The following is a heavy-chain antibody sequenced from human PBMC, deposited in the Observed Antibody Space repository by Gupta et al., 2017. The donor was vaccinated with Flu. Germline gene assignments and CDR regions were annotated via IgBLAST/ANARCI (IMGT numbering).Heavy chain of an antibody. J-gene: IGHJ4*02. V-gene: IGHV1-8*01. CDR1: GYTFIDYD. CDR3: ARQLGKGNF. Sequence: VSCKTSGYTFIDYDLNWVRQAAGQGLEWMGWMSPDSGDIVYAQKFRGRVTMTWDTSMSTGYMELSSLRSEDTAVYYCARQLGKGNFWGQGTLVTVSS. D-gene: IGHD6-13*01. CDR2: MSPDSGDI.